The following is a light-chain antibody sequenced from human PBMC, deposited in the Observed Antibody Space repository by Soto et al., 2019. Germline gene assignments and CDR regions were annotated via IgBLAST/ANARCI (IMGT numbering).Light chain of an antibody. CDR3: TSYTSNSTLVV. Sequence: QSALTQPAAVSGSPGQSITISCTGTSSDVGGYNYVSWHQQHPGKAPKLMIYEVSNRPSGVSNRFSGSKSGNTASLTISGLQAEDEADYYCTSYTSNSTLVVFGGGTKLTV. CDR1: SSDVGGYNY. CDR2: EVS. V-gene: IGLV2-14*01. J-gene: IGLJ2*01.